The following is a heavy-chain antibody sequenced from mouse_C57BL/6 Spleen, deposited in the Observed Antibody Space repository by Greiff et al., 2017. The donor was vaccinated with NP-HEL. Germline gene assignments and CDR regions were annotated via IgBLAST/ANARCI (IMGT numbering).Heavy chain of an antibody. J-gene: IGHJ2*01. Sequence: DVKLVESEGGLVQPGSSMKLSCTASGFTFSDYYMAWVRQVPEKGLEWVANINYDGSSTYYLDSLKSRFIISRDNAKNILYLQMSSLKSEDTATYYCARGGLYFDYWGQGTTLTVSS. CDR2: INYDGSST. V-gene: IGHV5-16*01. CDR3: ARGGLYFDY. CDR1: GFTFSDYY.